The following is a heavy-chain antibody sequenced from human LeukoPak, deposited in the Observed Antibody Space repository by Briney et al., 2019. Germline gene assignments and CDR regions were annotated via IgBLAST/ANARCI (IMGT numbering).Heavy chain of an antibody. CDR1: GFTGSNNY. D-gene: IGHD3-16*01. J-gene: IGHJ6*02. V-gene: IGHV3-53*01. CDR3: ARGGGLDV. CDR2: IHSSGAT. Sequence: GGSLRLSCAASGFTGSNNYVSWVRQAPGMGLEWVSAIHSSGATCYADSVKGRFTISRDNAKNSLYLQMSNLRAEDTAVYFCARGGGLDVWGQGATVTVSS.